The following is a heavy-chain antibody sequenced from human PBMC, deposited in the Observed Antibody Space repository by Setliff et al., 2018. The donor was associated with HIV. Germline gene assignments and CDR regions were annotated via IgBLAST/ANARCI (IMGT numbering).Heavy chain of an antibody. J-gene: IGHJ2*01. CDR2: INHSGST. V-gene: IGHV4-34*01. CDR1: GESFSNYH. Sequence: SETLSLTCAVFGESFSNYHWNWFRQPPGGGLEWIGEINHSGSTDYNSSLKSRVTISVDTSKKQFYLEMTSLTAADTAVYYCARDQRLPGVQPPYWYFDLWGRGTLVPVSS. CDR3: ARDQRLPGVQPPYWYFDL. D-gene: IGHD2-2*01.